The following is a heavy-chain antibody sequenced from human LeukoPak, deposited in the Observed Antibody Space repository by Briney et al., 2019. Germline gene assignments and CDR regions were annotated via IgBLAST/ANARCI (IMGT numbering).Heavy chain of an antibody. CDR2: INPNSGGT. V-gene: IGHV1-2*02. CDR1: GYTFTCYY. J-gene: IGHJ4*02. D-gene: IGHD3-16*01. Sequence: ASVKVSCKTSGYTFTCYYMHWVRQAPGQGLEWMGWINPNSGGTNYAQKFQGRVTVTRDTSISTAYMELSRLKSDDTAVYYCATDPPYDYVWGSPSYYFDYWGQGTLVTVSS. CDR3: ATDPPYDYVWGSPSYYFDY.